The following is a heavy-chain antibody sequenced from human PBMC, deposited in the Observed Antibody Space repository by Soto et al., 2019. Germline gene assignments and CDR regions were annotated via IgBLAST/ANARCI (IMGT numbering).Heavy chain of an antibody. V-gene: IGHV3-48*01. CDR3: ARERALSNYPDY. CDR1: GFTFRGYS. CDR2: ISNSGSTI. Sequence: GGSLRLSCAASGFTFRGYSMNWVRQAPGKGLEWVSYISNSGSTIYYADSVKGRFTISRDNAKNSLHLQMNSLRAEDTAVYYCARERALSNYPDYWGQGTLVTVSS. D-gene: IGHD4-4*01. J-gene: IGHJ4*02.